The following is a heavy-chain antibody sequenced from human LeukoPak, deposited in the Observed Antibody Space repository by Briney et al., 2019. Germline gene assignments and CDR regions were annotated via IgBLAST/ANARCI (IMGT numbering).Heavy chain of an antibody. CDR3: ARGYCSGTSCYMFDS. V-gene: IGHV3-21*01. D-gene: IGHD2-2*02. Sequence: GESLTPSCLGSGFNFIYNSLHWVRQPPGKGLEWVSSINSGDTYIHYRDSVEGRFTISRDNAKNSLFLQMNNLRADDTAVYFCARGYCSGTSCYMFDSWGQGTRVTVSS. J-gene: IGHJ4*02. CDR1: GFNFIYNS. CDR2: INSGDTYI.